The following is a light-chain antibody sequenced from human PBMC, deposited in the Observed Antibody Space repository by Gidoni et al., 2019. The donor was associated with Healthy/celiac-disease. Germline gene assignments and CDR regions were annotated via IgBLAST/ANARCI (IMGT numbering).Light chain of an antibody. J-gene: IGKJ1*01. CDR1: QSVSSGY. Sequence: EIVLPQSPGTLPLSPGERATRSCRASQSVSSGYLAWYQLKPGQAPRLLISVASSRATGIPDRVSGSGSGTGFTLTISRLEPEDFAVYYCQQYGSSPSTFGQGTKVEIK. CDR3: QQYGSSPST. V-gene: IGKV3-20*01. CDR2: VAS.